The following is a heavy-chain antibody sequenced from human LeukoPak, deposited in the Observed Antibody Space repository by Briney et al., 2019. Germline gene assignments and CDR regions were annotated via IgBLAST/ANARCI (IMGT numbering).Heavy chain of an antibody. J-gene: IGHJ4*02. Sequence: GGSLRLSCAASGFTVSSNYMSWVRQAPGKGLEWVSVIYSGGSTYYADSVKGRFTISRDNSKNTLYLQMNSLRAEDTAVYYCAKDTVKQQLGSTPYWGQGTLVTVSS. CDR1: GFTVSSNY. D-gene: IGHD6-13*01. V-gene: IGHV3-53*01. CDR3: AKDTVKQQLGSTPY. CDR2: IYSGGST.